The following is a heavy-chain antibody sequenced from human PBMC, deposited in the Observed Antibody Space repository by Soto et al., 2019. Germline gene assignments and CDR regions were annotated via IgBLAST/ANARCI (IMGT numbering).Heavy chain of an antibody. CDR2: IYYSGST. CDR3: ARASWGYDILTGYYKGDYYYGMDV. D-gene: IGHD3-9*01. CDR1: GGSISSYY. J-gene: IGHJ6*01. V-gene: IGHV4-59*01. Sequence: SETLSLTCTVSGGSISSYYWSWIRQPPGKGLEWIGYIYYSGSTNYNPSLKSRVTISVDTSKNQFSLKLSSVTAADTAVYYCARASWGYDILTGYYKGDYYYGMDVSRQGTTVIASS.